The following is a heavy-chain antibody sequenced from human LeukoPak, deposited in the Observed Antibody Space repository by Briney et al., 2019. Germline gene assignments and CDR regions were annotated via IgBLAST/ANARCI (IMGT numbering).Heavy chain of an antibody. V-gene: IGHV3-23*01. CDR1: GFTFSTYG. CDR2: IGGSGVAT. D-gene: IGHD2-2*01. J-gene: IGHJ4*02. CDR3: AKATGRGSAGSSYFDY. Sequence: PGGSLRLSCAASGFTFSTYGMSWVRQAPGKGLEWVSGIGGSGVATYYADSVKGRFTISRDNSKSTLYLQMNSLRAEDTAVYYCAKATGRGSAGSSYFDYWGQGALVTVSS.